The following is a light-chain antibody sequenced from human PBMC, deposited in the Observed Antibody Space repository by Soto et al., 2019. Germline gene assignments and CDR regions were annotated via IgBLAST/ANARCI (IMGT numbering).Light chain of an antibody. CDR1: RRIGNY. CDR2: DAS. J-gene: IGKJ4*01. Sequence: DLQMTQSPSSLSASVGDRVTITCQASRRIGNYLNWYQQKPGKAPKLLMYDASNLQTGVPSRFSGSESGTDFTLTINTLQPEDFGTYFCQQYDSLPLTFGGGTTVDIK. CDR3: QQYDSLPLT. V-gene: IGKV1-33*01.